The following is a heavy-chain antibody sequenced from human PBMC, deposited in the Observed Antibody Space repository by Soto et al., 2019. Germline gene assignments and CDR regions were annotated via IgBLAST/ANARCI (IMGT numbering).Heavy chain of an antibody. CDR1: GGTFSSYA. Sequence: SVKVSCKASGGTFSSYAISWVRQAPGQGLEWMGGIIPIFGTANYAQKFQGRVTITADESTSTAYMELSSLRSEDTAVYYCARHLVLLTISLYYYYGMDVWGQGTTVTVSS. CDR3: ARHLVLLTISLYYYYGMDV. J-gene: IGHJ6*02. V-gene: IGHV1-69*13. D-gene: IGHD3-9*01. CDR2: IIPIFGTA.